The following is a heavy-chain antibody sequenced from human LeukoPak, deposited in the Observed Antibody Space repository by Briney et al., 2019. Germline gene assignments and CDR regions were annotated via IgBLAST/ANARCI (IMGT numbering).Heavy chain of an antibody. CDR1: GGSISSYY. V-gene: IGHV4-59*12. CDR3: ARGETYYYDSSGYYLGAFDI. CDR2: IYYSGST. D-gene: IGHD3-22*01. Sequence: SETLSLTCTVSGGSISSYYWSWIRQPPGKGLEWIGYIYYSGSTYYNPSLKSRVTISVDTSKNQLSLKLSSVTAADTAVYYCARGETYYYDSSGYYLGAFDIWGQGTMVTVSS. J-gene: IGHJ3*02.